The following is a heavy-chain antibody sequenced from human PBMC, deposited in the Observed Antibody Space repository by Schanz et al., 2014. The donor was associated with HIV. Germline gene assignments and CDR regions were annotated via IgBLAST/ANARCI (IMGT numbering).Heavy chain of an antibody. J-gene: IGHJ4*02. CDR3: AKSFTAMAFDFDH. CDR1: GFTFSTND. Sequence: QVHLVESGGGVVQPGKSLRLSCAASGFTFSTNDMHWVRQLPGKGLEWVAVISLDGSNKYYADSVTGRFTISRDNSKNTLHLQMNSLRTEDTAVYYCAKSFTAMAFDFDHWGQGTLVTVSA. CDR2: ISLDGSNK. D-gene: IGHD5-18*01. V-gene: IGHV3-30*18.